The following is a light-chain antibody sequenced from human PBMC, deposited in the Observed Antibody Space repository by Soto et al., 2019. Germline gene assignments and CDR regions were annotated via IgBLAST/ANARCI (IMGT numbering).Light chain of an antibody. J-gene: IGLJ3*02. Sequence: QSVLTQPPSVSGAPGQRVTISCTGSSSNIGAGYDVHWYQQLPGTAPKLLISGDTNRPSGVPDRFSGSKSGTSASLAITGLRAEVEADYYCQSFDSSLSGWLFGGGTKVTVL. CDR2: GDT. CDR3: QSFDSSLSGWL. V-gene: IGLV1-40*01. CDR1: SSNIGAGYD.